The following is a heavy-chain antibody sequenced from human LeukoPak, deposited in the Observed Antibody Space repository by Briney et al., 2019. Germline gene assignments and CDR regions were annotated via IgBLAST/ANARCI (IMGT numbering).Heavy chain of an antibody. Sequence: SVKVSCKASGYTFTSYAMHWVRQAPGQGLEWMGGIIPIFGTANYAQKFQGRVTITADKSTSTAYMELSRLRSDDTAVYYCAREGVYYDILTGYYNSRSFDYWGQGTLVTVSS. CDR3: AREGVYYDILTGYYNSRSFDY. CDR1: GYTFTSYA. D-gene: IGHD3-9*01. V-gene: IGHV1-69*06. CDR2: IIPIFGTA. J-gene: IGHJ4*02.